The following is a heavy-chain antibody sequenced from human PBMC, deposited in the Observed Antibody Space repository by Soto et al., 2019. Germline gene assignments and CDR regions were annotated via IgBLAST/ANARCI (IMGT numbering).Heavy chain of an antibody. CDR1: GFTFSSYA. J-gene: IGHJ4*02. CDR3: ATLCRSSSWCFDY. D-gene: IGHD6-13*01. V-gene: IGHV3-23*01. CDR2: ISGSGGST. Sequence: PGGSLRLSCAASGFTFSSYAMSWVRQAPGKGLEWVSAISGSGGSTYYADSVKGRFTISRDNSKNTLYLQMNSLRAGDTAVYYCATLCRSSSWCFDYWGQGTLVTVSS.